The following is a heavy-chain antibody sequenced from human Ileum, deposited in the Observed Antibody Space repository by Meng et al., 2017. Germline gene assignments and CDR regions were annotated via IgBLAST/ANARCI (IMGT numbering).Heavy chain of an antibody. CDR3: VYFWSGYFT. D-gene: IGHD3-3*01. J-gene: IGHJ5*02. Sequence: VQLQQWGAGLFKPSESMSLTFAVFGGSLSGYYCNWFRQPPGKGLEWIGGSDHFGNTIHNPSLKGRLTISVDTSKNQISLRLTSVIAADTAVYYCVYFWSGYFTSGQGTLVTVSS. CDR2: SDHFGNT. CDR1: GGSLSGYY. V-gene: IGHV4-34*01.